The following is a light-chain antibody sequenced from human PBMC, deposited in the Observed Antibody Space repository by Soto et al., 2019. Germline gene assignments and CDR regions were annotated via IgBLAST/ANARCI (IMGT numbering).Light chain of an antibody. CDR3: VAWDDNLSARV. Sequence: QSVLTQPPSLSGTPGQTVTISCFGSRSNIGSSIVHWYQQLPGAAPKHLIYMNNQRPSGIPDRFSGSKSGTSASLVISGLRSEDEADYYCVAWDDNLSARVFGGGTKVT. J-gene: IGLJ3*02. CDR2: MNN. CDR1: RSNIGSSI. V-gene: IGLV1-47*01.